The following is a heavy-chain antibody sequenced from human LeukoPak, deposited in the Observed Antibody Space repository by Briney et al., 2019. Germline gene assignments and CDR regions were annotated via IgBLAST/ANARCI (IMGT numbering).Heavy chain of an antibody. Sequence: PQTLSLTCAVSGGSISSGGYSWSWIRQPPGKGLEWIGYIYHSGSTYYNPSLKSRVTISVDRSKNQFSLKLSSVTAADTAVYYCARAFPDGSGSYYFDYWGQGTLVTVSS. D-gene: IGHD3-10*01. V-gene: IGHV4-30-2*01. CDR2: IYHSGST. CDR3: ARAFPDGSGSYYFDY. CDR1: GGSISSGGYS. J-gene: IGHJ4*02.